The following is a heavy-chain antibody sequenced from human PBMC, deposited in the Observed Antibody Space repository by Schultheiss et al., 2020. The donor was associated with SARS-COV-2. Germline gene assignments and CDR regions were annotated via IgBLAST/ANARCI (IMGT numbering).Heavy chain of an antibody. D-gene: IGHD3-22*01. CDR2: ISAYNGNT. V-gene: IGHV1-18*01. Sequence: GGSLRLSCKASGYTFTSYGISWVRQAPGQGLEWMGWISAYNGNTNYAQKLQGRVTMTTDTSTSTAYMELSSLRSDDTAVYYCARGPDSSGYYNPFRLISFDPWGQGTLVTVSS. J-gene: IGHJ5*02. CDR1: GYTFTSYG. CDR3: ARGPDSSGYYNPFRLISFDP.